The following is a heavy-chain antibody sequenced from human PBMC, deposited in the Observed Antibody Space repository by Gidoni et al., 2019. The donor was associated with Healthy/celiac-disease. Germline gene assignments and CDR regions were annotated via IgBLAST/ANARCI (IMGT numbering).Heavy chain of an antibody. CDR2: IYHSGST. Sequence: QVQLQESGPGLVKPSETLSLTCTVSGYSISSGYYWGWIRQPPGKGLEWIGSIYHSGSTYYNPSLKSRVTISVDTSKNQFSLKLSSVTAADTAVYYCARVLAAWDSSGYLNWGQGTLVTVSS. D-gene: IGHD3-22*01. J-gene: IGHJ4*02. V-gene: IGHV4-38-2*02. CDR1: GYSISSGYY. CDR3: ARVLAAWDSSGYLN.